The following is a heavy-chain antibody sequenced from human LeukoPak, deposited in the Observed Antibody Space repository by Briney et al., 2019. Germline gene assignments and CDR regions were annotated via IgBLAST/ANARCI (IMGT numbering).Heavy chain of an antibody. V-gene: IGHV4-34*01. CDR2: INHSGST. CDR3: ARHESEEAADGMGFYYMDV. CDR1: GGSFSGYY. Sequence: SETLSLTCAVYGGSFSGYYWSWIRQPPGKGLEWIGEINHSGSTNYNPSLKSRVTISVDTSKNQFSLKLSSVTAADTAVYYCARHESEEAADGMGFYYMDVWGKGTTVTVSS. D-gene: IGHD6-13*01. J-gene: IGHJ6*03.